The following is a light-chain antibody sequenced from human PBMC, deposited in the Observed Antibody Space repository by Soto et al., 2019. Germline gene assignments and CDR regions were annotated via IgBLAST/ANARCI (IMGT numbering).Light chain of an antibody. CDR1: QSVSSSY. CDR2: SAS. J-gene: IGKJ2*01. Sequence: EIVLTQSPGTLSLSPGETATLSCRASQSVSSSYLAWYQQKPGQGPRLLIYSASNRAPGIPDRFSGSGSGTDFTLTISRLEPEDFAVYYCQQFGSSLYTFGQGTNVEIK. V-gene: IGKV3-20*01. CDR3: QQFGSSLYT.